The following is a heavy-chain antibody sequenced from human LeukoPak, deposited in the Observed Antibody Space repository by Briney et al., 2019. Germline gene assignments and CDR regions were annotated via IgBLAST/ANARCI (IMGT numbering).Heavy chain of an antibody. CDR3: ARDRYSSSHDAFDI. V-gene: IGHV3-30*04. CDR2: ISYDGSSK. D-gene: IGHD6-13*01. J-gene: IGHJ3*02. Sequence: GGSLRLSCAASGFTFSNYALFWVRRAPGKGLEWVAVISYDGSSKYYSDTVKGRFTISRDNSENTLYLQMNSLRAEDTAMYYCARDRYSSSHDAFDIWGQGTMVTVSS. CDR1: GFTFSNYA.